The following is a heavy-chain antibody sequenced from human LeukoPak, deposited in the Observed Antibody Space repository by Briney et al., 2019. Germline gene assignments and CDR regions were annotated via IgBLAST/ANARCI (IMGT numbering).Heavy chain of an antibody. Sequence: SETLSLTCTVSGGSISSSSYYWGWIRQPPGKGLEWIGSIYYSGSTYYNPSLKSRVTISVDTSKNQFSLKLSSVTAADTAVYYCAREAAIIPRRFDPWGQGPLVTVFS. J-gene: IGHJ5*02. CDR2: IYYSGST. CDR1: GGSISSSSYY. D-gene: IGHD3-3*01. V-gene: IGHV4-39*07. CDR3: AREAAIIPRRFDP.